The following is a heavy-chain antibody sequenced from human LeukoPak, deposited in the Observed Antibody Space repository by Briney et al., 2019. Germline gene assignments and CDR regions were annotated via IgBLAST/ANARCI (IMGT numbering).Heavy chain of an antibody. Sequence: GGSLRLSCAASGFTFSTYSMNWVRQAPGKGLEWVSFISSSSEYIYYANSVKGRFTISRDNAKNSLYLQVNSLRAEDTALYYCARAGDYVWGSYRAYYYYMDVWGKGTTVTVSS. J-gene: IGHJ6*03. CDR3: ARAGDYVWGSYRAYYYYMDV. D-gene: IGHD3-16*02. V-gene: IGHV3-21*04. CDR1: GFTFSTYS. CDR2: ISSSSEYI.